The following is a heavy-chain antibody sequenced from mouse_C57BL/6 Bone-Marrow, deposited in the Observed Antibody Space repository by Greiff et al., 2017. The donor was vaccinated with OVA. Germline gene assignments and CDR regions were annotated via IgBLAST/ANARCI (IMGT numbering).Heavy chain of an antibody. Sequence: QVQLQQPGAELVKPGASVKMSCKASGYTFTSYWITWVKQRPGQGLEWIGDIYPGSGSTNYNEKFKSKATLTVDTSSITAYMQLSSLTSEDSAVYYCARDGFMVTTLYYYAMDYWGQGTSVTVSS. D-gene: IGHD2-1*01. CDR3: ARDGFMVTTLYYYAMDY. CDR1: GYTFTSYW. J-gene: IGHJ4*01. CDR2: IYPGSGST. V-gene: IGHV1-55*01.